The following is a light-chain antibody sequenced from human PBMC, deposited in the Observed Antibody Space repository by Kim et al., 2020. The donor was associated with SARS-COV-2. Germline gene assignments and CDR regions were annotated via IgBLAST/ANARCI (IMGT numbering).Light chain of an antibody. Sequence: DIQMTQSPSSLSASVGDRVTITCRASQDINNYLAWYQQKPGKVPKVLIYSASALRSGVPSRFSGSGSGTDFTLTISSLQPEDVATYYCQNYDGAPWTFGQGTKVDSK. J-gene: IGKJ1*01. CDR1: QDINNY. CDR3: QNYDGAPWT. V-gene: IGKV1-27*01. CDR2: SAS.